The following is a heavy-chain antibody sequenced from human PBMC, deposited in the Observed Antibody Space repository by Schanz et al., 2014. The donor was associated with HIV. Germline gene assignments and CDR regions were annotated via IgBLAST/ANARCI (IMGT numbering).Heavy chain of an antibody. CDR2: MHYSGST. Sequence: QVQLQESGPGLVKPSQTLSLTCTVTGGSINSGSYYWNWIRQHPGKGLEWIGCMHYSGSTYYNPSLQSRITISVDTSKNQFSLKLSSVTAADTAVYYCARSRYGDYPYYFDYWGQGTRVIVSS. V-gene: IGHV4-31*03. J-gene: IGHJ4*02. D-gene: IGHD4-17*01. CDR3: ARSRYGDYPYYFDY. CDR1: GGSINSGSYY.